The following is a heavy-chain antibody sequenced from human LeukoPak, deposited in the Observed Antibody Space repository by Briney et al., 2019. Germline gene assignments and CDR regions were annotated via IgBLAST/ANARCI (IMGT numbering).Heavy chain of an antibody. D-gene: IGHD6-13*01. CDR2: TYYRSKWYD. V-gene: IGHV6-1*01. CDR1: GDSVSNNSAT. Sequence: SQTLSLTCASSGDSVSNNSATWNWIRQSPARGLEWLGRTYYRSKWYDDYAVSVKSRITINPDTSKNQFSVHLNSVSPEDTAVYYCASECSSWPGGGFDIWGQGTRVTVSS. J-gene: IGHJ3*02. CDR3: ASECSSWPGGGFDI.